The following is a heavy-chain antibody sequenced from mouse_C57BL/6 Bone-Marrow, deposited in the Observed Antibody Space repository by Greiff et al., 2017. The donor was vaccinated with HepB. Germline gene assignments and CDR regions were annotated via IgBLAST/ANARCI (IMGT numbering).Heavy chain of an antibody. D-gene: IGHD1-1*01. CDR1: GFTFSSYG. CDR3: ARRGITTVVAHYYAMDY. CDR2: ISSGGSYT. J-gene: IGHJ4*01. Sequence: EVQVVESGGDLVKPGGSLKLSCAASGFTFSSYGMSWVRQTPDKRLEWVATISSGGSYTYYPDSVKGRFTISRDNAKNTLYLQMSSLKSEDTAMYYCARRGITTVVAHYYAMDYWGQGTSVTVSS. V-gene: IGHV5-6*01.